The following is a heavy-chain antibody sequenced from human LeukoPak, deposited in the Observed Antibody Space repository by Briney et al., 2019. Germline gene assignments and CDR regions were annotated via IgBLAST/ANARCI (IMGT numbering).Heavy chain of an antibody. CDR2: IHSSGSM. J-gene: IGHJ4*02. CDR1: GGSITSSTYF. CDR3: ARVNPVGATSFDY. D-gene: IGHD1-26*01. V-gene: IGHV4-39*07. Sequence: SETLSLTCTVSGGSITSSTYFWGWIRQPPGKGLEWIGSIHSSGSMYFNPSLKSRVTISVDTSKNQFSLKLSSVTAADTAVYYCARVNPVGATSFDYWGQGTLVTVSS.